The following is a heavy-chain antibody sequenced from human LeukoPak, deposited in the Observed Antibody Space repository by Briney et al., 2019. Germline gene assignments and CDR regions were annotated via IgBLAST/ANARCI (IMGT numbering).Heavy chain of an antibody. CDR1: GFTFSSYS. D-gene: IGHD3-9*01. J-gene: IGHJ4*02. Sequence: GGSLRLSCAASGFTFSSYSMNWVRQAPGKGLEWVSSISSSSSYIYYADSVKGRFTISRDNAKNSLYLQMNSLRAEDTAVYYCARIGPHVLRYLDCWGQGTLVTVSS. CDR2: ISSSSSYI. V-gene: IGHV3-21*01. CDR3: ARIGPHVLRYLDC.